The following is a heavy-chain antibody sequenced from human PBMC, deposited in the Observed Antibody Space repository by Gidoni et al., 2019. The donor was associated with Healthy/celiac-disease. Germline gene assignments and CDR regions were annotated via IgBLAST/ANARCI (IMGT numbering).Heavy chain of an antibody. CDR2: IRSRSSDT. CDR3: AREVRWEPMKSYYYVMDV. Sequence: QVQLVEAGGGWVKPGGSLRLSCAVAGCTCSDYYMSGSRQAPGQGLGWVSYIRSRSSDTNYADSVKGRFTISRDNAKNSLYLQMNSLRAGDTAVYYCAREVRWEPMKSYYYVMDVWGQGTTVTVSS. CDR1: GCTCSDYY. J-gene: IGHJ6*02. D-gene: IGHD1-26*01. V-gene: IGHV3-11*06.